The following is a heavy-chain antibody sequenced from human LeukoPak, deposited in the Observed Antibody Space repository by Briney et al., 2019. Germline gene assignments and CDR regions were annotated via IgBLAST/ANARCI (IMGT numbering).Heavy chain of an antibody. V-gene: IGHV3-74*01. J-gene: IGHJ4*02. CDR2: INGDGSST. CDR3: AKDLPTKWRGDCPSDF. CDR1: GFTFSRYW. Sequence: QPGGSLLLSCAASGFTFSRYWMHWVRQAPGKGLVWVSRINGDGSSTSYADPVKGRFTISRDNAKNTLSLQVNSLRAEDTAIYYCAKDLPTKWRGDCPSDFWGQGTLVTVSS. D-gene: IGHD2-21*02.